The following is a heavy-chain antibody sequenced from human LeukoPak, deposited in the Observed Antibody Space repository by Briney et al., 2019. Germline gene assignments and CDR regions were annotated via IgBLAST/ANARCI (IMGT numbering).Heavy chain of an antibody. CDR1: GFNFANHA. J-gene: IGHJ6*02. Sequence: GGSLRLSCAASGFNFANHAMNWVRQAPGKGLEWVSSISSGSSYIYYADSVKGRFTISRDNAKNSLYLQMNSLRAEDTAVYYCARESDGMDVWGQGSTVTVSS. CDR3: ARESDGMDV. V-gene: IGHV3-21*01. CDR2: ISSGSSYI.